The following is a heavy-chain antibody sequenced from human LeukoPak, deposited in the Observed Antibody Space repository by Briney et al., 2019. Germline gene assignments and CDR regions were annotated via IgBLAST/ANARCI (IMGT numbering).Heavy chain of an antibody. CDR1: GYTFTGYY. D-gene: IGHD1-1*01. CDR3: VRDHRYVAWFDP. J-gene: IGHJ5*02. CDR2: INPNSGGT. V-gene: IGHV1-2*02. Sequence: ASVKVSCKASGYTFTGYYMHWVRQAPGQGLEWMGWINPNSGGTNYAQKFQGRVTMTRDTSISTAYMELSRLRSDNTAVYYCVRDHRYVAWFDPWGQGTLVTVSS.